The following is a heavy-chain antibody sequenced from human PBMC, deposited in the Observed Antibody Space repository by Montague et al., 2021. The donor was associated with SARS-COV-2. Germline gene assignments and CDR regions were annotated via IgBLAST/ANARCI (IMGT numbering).Heavy chain of an antibody. CDR2: INLRGTT. J-gene: IGHJ4*02. D-gene: IGHD2-2*02. CDR1: GGSFSGYY. V-gene: IGHV4-34*04. CDR3: ARGGLHLLYGGHYFDY. Sequence: SETLSLTCTVYGGSFSGYYWNWIRQSPGRGLEWIGEINLRGTTNTNPSLKLRATISVDASKDQFSLKLTSVTAADAAVYYCARGGLHLLYGGHYFDYWGQGTLVTVSS.